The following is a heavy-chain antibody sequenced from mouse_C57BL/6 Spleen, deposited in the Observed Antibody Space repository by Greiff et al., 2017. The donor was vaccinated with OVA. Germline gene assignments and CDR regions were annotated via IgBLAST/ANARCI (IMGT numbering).Heavy chain of an antibody. D-gene: IGHD1-1*01. J-gene: IGHJ4*01. CDR1: GFSLTSYG. CDR2: IWRGGST. Sequence: VNLVESGPGLVQPSQSLSITCTVSGFSLTSYGVHWVRQSPGKGLEWLGVIWRGGSTDYNAAFMSRLSITKDNSKSQVFFKMNSLQADDTSIYYCAKKGTTVVGAMDYWGQGTSVTVSS. V-gene: IGHV2-5*01. CDR3: AKKGTTVVGAMDY.